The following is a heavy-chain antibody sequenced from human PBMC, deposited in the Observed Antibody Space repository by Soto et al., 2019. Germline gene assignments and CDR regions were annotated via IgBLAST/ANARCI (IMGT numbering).Heavy chain of an antibody. V-gene: IGHV3-64*01. J-gene: IGHJ6*02. CDR3: ARGMQTGNYYGMDV. D-gene: IGHD2-8*01. CDR1: GFTFSSYA. Sequence: EVQLVESGGGLVQPGGSLRLSCAASGFTFSSYAMHWVRQAPGKGLEYVSAISSNGGSTYYANSVKGRFTISRDNCKNTLYLQMGSLRAEDMAVYYCARGMQTGNYYGMDVWGQGTTVTVSS. CDR2: ISSNGGST.